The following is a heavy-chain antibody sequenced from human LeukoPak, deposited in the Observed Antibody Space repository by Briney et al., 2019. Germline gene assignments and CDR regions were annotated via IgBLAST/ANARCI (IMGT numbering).Heavy chain of an antibody. V-gene: IGHV4-34*01. Sequence: SETLSLTCAVYGGSFSGYYWSWIRQPPGKGLEWIGEINHSGSTNYNPSLKSRDTISVDTSKNQFSLKLSSVTAADTAVYYCARGLYEWGYYYYGMDVWGQGTTVTVSS. D-gene: IGHD2-8*01. CDR1: GGSFSGYY. CDR2: INHSGST. J-gene: IGHJ6*02. CDR3: ARGLYEWGYYYYGMDV.